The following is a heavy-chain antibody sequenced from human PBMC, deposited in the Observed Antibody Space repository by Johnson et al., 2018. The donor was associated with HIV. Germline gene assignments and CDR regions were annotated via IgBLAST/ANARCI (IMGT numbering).Heavy chain of an antibody. V-gene: IGHV3-66*02. CDR2: IYSGGTT. Sequence: VQLVESRGVLVQPGGSLRLSCAASGFAVSSNYMSWVRQAPGKGLEWVSVIYSGGTTYNADSVKGRFTISRDNSKNTLHLQMNSLRAEDTAVYYCAGDGYSYGDAFDIWGQGTMVTVSS. J-gene: IGHJ3*02. D-gene: IGHD5-18*01. CDR1: GFAVSSNY. CDR3: AGDGYSYGDAFDI.